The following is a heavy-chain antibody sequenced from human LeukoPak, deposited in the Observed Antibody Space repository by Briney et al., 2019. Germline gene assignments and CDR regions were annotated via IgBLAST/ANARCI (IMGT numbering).Heavy chain of an antibody. J-gene: IGHJ3*02. D-gene: IGHD1-26*01. CDR2: IRTKFYGGTA. V-gene: IGHV3-49*03. Sequence: GGSLRLSCTSSGFTFEDYALTWLRQAPGKGLEWLGFIRTKFYGGTADYAASVKDRFTISRDDYKNIAYLQMDGLKSEDTALHYCARVGWDRGFDIWGQGTAVTVSS. CDR1: GFTFEDYA. CDR3: ARVGWDRGFDI.